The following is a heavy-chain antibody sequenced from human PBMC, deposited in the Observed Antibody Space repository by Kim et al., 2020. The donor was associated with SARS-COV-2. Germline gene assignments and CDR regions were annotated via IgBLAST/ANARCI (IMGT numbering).Heavy chain of an antibody. D-gene: IGHD3-10*01. CDR2: IKQDGSEK. J-gene: IGHJ6*02. V-gene: IGHV3-7*01. CDR3: ARERGIGSGSYYNYYYYGMDV. CDR1: GFTFSSYW. Sequence: GGSLRLSCAASGFTFSSYWMSWVRQAPGKGLEWVANIKQDGSEKYYVDSVKGRFTISRDNAKNSLYLQMNSLRAEDTAVYYCARERGIGSGSYYNYYYYGMDVWGQGTTVTVSS.